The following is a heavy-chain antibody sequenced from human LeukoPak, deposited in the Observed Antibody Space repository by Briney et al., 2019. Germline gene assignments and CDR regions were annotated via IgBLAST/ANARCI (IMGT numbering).Heavy chain of an antibody. CDR1: GGSISSYY. CDR3: ARDLIEEAYLVVPRTYWYFDL. Sequence: PSETLSLTCTVSGGSISSYYWSWIRQPPGKGLEWIGYIYYSGSTNYNPSLKSRVTISVDTSKNQFSLKLSSVTAADTAVYYCARDLIEEAYLVVPRTYWYFDLWGRGTLVTVSS. CDR2: IYYSGST. V-gene: IGHV4-59*12. J-gene: IGHJ2*01. D-gene: IGHD2-15*01.